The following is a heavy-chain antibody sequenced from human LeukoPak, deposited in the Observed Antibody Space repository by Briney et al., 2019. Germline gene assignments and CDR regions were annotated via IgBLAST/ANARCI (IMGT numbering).Heavy chain of an antibody. V-gene: IGHV4-39*07. CDR1: GASIRSSDYY. CDR2: IYFSGNT. Sequence: SETLSLTCTVSGASIRSSDYYWGWLRQPPGKGLEWIGSIYFSGNTYYNPSLKSRVTITVDTSKNQFSLNLTSVTAADTAVYYCARDARDYGDHDWFDPWGQGTLVTVSS. D-gene: IGHD4-17*01. J-gene: IGHJ5*02. CDR3: ARDARDYGDHDWFDP.